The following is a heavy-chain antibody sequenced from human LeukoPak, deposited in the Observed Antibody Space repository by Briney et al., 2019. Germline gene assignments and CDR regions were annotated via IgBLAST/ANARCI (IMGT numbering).Heavy chain of an antibody. V-gene: IGHV4-61*02. Sequence: SQTLSLTCTVSGGSISSGSYYWSWIRQPAGKGLEWIGRIYTSGSTNYNPSLKSRVTISVDTSKNQFSLKLSSVTAADTAVYYCARDGSGYGHTYHYWGQGTLVTVSS. CDR1: GGSISSGSYY. CDR3: ARDGSGYGHTYHY. D-gene: IGHD3-22*01. CDR2: IYTSGST. J-gene: IGHJ4*02.